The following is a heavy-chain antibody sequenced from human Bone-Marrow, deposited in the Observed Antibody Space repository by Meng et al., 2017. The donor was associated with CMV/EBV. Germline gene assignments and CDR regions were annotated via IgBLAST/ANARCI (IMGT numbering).Heavy chain of an antibody. V-gene: IGHV3-48*03. D-gene: IGHD2-21*01. Sequence: GESLKISCAASGFTFSSYEMNWVRQAPGKGLEWVSYISSSGSTIYYADSVKGRFTISRDNTKNSLYLQMNSLRAEDTALYYCARVLGCGGDCPPAPFDYWGQGTLVTVSS. CDR3: ARVLGCGGDCPPAPFDY. CDR1: GFTFSSYE. CDR2: ISSSGSTI. J-gene: IGHJ4*02.